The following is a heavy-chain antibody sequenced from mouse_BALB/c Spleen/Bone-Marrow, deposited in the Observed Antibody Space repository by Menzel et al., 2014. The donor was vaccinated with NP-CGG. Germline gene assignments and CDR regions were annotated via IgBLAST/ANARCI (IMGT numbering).Heavy chain of an antibody. D-gene: IGHD1-1*01. Sequence: QVHVKQSGPGLVAPSQSLSTTCTVSGFSLTSYGVHWVRQPPGKGLEWLGVIWAGGSTNYNSALMSRLSISKDNSKSQVFLKMNSPQTDDTAMYYCATLRVVRGYWGQGTLVTVSA. CDR3: ATLRVVRGY. J-gene: IGHJ3*01. CDR2: IWAGGST. CDR1: GFSLTSYG. V-gene: IGHV2-9*02.